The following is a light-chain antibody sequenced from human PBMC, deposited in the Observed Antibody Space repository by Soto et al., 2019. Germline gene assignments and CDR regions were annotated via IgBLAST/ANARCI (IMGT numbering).Light chain of an antibody. CDR2: LEGSGSY. CDR1: SGHSSYI. CDR3: ESWDRTPNVV. V-gene: IGLV4-60*03. J-gene: IGLJ2*01. Sequence: QPVLTQSSSASASLGSSVKLTCTLSSGHSSYIIAWHQQQPGKAPRYLMKLEGSGSYNKGSGVPDRFSGSSSGADRYLTISNLRSEDEGDYYFESWDRTPNVVFGGGTK.